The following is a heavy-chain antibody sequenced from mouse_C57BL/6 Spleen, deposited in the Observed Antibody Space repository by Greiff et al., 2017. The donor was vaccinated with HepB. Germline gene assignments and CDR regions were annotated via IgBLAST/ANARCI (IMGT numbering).Heavy chain of an antibody. V-gene: IGHV1-69*01. J-gene: IGHJ2*01. Sequence: QVQLQQPGAELVMPGASVKLSCKASGYTFTSYWMHWVKQRPGQGLEWIGEIDPSDSYTNYNQKFKGKSTLTVDKSSSTAYMQLSSLTSEDSAVYYCARQLRLLDYWGQGTTRTVSS. CDR3: ARQLRLLDY. CDR1: GYTFTSYW. CDR2: IDPSDSYT. D-gene: IGHD3-2*02.